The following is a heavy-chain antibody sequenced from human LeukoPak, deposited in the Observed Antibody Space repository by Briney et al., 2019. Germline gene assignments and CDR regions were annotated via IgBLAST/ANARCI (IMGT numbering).Heavy chain of an antibody. CDR3: ARGGISARYCSSTSCYQWFDP. J-gene: IGHJ5*02. Sequence: ASVKVSCKASGYTFTSYDINWVRQATGQGLEWMGWMNPNRGNTGYAQKFQGRVTITRNTSISTAYMELSSLRSEDTAVYYCARGGISARYCSSTSCYQWFDPWGQGTLVTVSS. V-gene: IGHV1-8*03. CDR2: MNPNRGNT. CDR1: GYTFTSYD. D-gene: IGHD2-2*01.